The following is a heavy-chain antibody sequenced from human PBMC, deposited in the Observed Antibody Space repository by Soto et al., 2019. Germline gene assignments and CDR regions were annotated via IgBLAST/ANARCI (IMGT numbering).Heavy chain of an antibody. J-gene: IGHJ4*02. Sequence: PGGSLRLSCAASGFTFGGSAMHWVRQASGKGLEWVGRIRSKANSYATAYAASVKGRFTISRDDSKNTAYLQMNSLKTEDTAVYYCARTLPNRQLFDSWSQGTLVTVSS. CDR1: GFTFGGSA. V-gene: IGHV3-73*01. CDR2: IRSKANSYAT. D-gene: IGHD1-1*01. CDR3: ARTLPNRQLFDS.